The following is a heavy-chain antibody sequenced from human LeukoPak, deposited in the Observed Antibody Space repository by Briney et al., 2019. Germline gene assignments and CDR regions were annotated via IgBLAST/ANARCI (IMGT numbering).Heavy chain of an antibody. D-gene: IGHD2-15*01. Sequence: GGSLRLSCEASGFTFSNYAMHWVRQAPGKGLEWVSSISRSGSTKYYADSVKGRFTISRDNAKNSLFLQMNSLRAEDTAVYYCARVLRYCSGGNCYSGGLGYMDVWGKGTTVTISS. J-gene: IGHJ6*03. V-gene: IGHV3-48*04. CDR1: GFTFSNYA. CDR2: ISRSGSTK. CDR3: ARVLRYCSGGNCYSGGLGYMDV.